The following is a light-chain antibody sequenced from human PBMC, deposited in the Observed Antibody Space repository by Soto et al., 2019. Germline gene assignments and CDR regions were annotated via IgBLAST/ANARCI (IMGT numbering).Light chain of an antibody. CDR3: QAWDSSLVV. J-gene: IGLJ2*01. CDR1: KLGDKY. CDR2: QDS. Sequence: SYELTQSPSVSVSPRQTASITCSGDKLGDKYACWYQQKPGQSPVLVIYQDSKRPSGIPERFSGSNSGNTATLTISGTQAMDEADYYCQAWDSSLVVFGGGTKLTVL. V-gene: IGLV3-1*01.